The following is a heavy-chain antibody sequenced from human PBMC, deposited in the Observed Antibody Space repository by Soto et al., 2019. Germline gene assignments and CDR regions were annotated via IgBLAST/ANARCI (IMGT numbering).Heavy chain of an antibody. Sequence: QVQLVESGGGVVQPGRSLRLSCAASGFTFSSYGMHWVRQAPGKGLEWVAVISKDGNVKYYAESVKGRFTISRDNSKNTLYLQMNXLXXXXXXXXXXXXXXXXXYXGQGTLVTVSS. J-gene: IGHJ4*02. CDR3: XXXXXXXY. CDR1: GFTFSSYG. CDR2: ISKDGNVK. V-gene: IGHV3-30*03.